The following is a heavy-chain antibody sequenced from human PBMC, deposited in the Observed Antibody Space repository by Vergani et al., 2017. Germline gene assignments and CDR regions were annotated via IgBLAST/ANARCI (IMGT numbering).Heavy chain of an antibody. CDR1: GYTFTVYY. CDR3: ARDGYCSSTSCYSWFDH. V-gene: IGHV1-2*02. CDR2: INPNSGGT. J-gene: IGHJ5*02. Sequence: QVQPVQSGAEVKKPGASVKVSCKASGYTFTVYYMHWVRQAPGQGLGWMGWINPNSGGTNYTQKFQGMVTMTRDTSISTAYMELSRLRSYDTAVYYCARDGYCSSTSCYSWFDHWGQGTLVTVSS. D-gene: IGHD2-2*02.